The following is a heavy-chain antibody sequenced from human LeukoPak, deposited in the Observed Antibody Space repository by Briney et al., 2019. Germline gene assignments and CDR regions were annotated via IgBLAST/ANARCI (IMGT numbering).Heavy chain of an antibody. CDR3: AKDVRARRRPGTFDY. Sequence: GGSLRLSCAASGFTFSSYAMSWVHQAPGKGLEWVSAISGSGGSTYYADSVKGRFTISRDNSKNTLYLQMNSLRAEDTAVYYCAKDVRARRRPGTFDYWGQGTLVTVSS. J-gene: IGHJ4*02. D-gene: IGHD1-14*01. V-gene: IGHV3-23*01. CDR2: ISGSGGST. CDR1: GFTFSSYA.